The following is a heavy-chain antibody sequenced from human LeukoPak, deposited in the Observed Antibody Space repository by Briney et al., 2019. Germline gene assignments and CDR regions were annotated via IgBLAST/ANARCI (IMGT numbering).Heavy chain of an antibody. CDR2: IYSGGDT. J-gene: IGHJ4*02. V-gene: IGHV3-53*01. CDR3: ASSGVFPHNPLDY. Sequence: PGGSLRLSCAASGFTVSSNYVSWVRQAPGKGLEWVSLIYSGGDTYYADSVKGRFTVSRDNSKNTLYLQMNSLRAEDTAVYYCASSGVFPHNPLDYWGQGTLVTVSS. D-gene: IGHD6-19*01. CDR1: GFTVSSNY.